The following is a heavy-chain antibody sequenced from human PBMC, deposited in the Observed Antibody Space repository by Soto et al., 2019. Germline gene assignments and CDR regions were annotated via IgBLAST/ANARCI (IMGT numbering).Heavy chain of an antibody. CDR1: GYTFTGNW. V-gene: IGHV5-51*01. J-gene: IGHJ4*02. CDR3: ARAPTATSDPHHFDY. Sequence: GESLKISCQGSGYTFTGNWIGWVRQTPGEGLEWMGIIYPVDSDNRYRPSFRGQVTISTDNSLRTAYLQWDSLRASDSTMYYCARAPTATSDPHHFDYSGQGTPVTVSS. D-gene: IGHD1-7*01. CDR2: IYPVDSDN.